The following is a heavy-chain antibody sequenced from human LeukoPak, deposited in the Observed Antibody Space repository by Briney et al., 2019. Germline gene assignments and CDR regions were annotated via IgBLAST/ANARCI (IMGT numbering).Heavy chain of an antibody. CDR3: ARLFGYDSSGYSLKNYYGMDV. V-gene: IGHV4-61*05. CDR1: GGSISSSSYY. J-gene: IGHJ6*02. CDR2: IYYSGST. D-gene: IGHD3-22*01. Sequence: SETLSLTCTVSGGSISSSSYYWGWIRQPPGKGLEWIGYIYYSGSTNYNPSLKSRVTISVDTSKNQFSLKLSSVTAADTAVYYCARLFGYDSSGYSLKNYYGMDVWGQGTTVTVSS.